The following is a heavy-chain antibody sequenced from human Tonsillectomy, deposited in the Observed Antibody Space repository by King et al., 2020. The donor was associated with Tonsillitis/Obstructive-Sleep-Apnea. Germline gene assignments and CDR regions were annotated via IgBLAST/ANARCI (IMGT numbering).Heavy chain of an antibody. CDR3: ARHRDYDISGYFDY. J-gene: IGHJ4*02. CDR2: IYYSGST. CDR1: GGSISSSSYY. D-gene: IGHD3-22*01. V-gene: IGHV4-39*01. Sequence: QLQESGPGLVKPSETLSLTCIVSGGSISSSSYYWGWIRQPPGKGLEWIGTIYYSGSTDYNPSLKSRVTISVDTSKNQFSLKMSSVTAADTADYYCARHRDYDISGYFDYWGQGTLVTVSS.